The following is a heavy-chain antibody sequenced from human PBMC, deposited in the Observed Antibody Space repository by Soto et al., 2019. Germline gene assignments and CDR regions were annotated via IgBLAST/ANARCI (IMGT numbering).Heavy chain of an antibody. V-gene: IGHV3-15*07. CDR2: IKSKTDGGTT. D-gene: IGHD4-17*01. CDR3: TTLSYYGDHGDY. Sequence: GGSMRLSCAASGFTFSNAWMNWVRQAPGKGLEWVGRIKSKTDGGTTDYAAPVKGRFTISRDDSKNTLYLQMNSLKTEDTAVYYCTTLSYYGDHGDYWGQGTLVTVSS. J-gene: IGHJ4*02. CDR1: GFTFSNAW.